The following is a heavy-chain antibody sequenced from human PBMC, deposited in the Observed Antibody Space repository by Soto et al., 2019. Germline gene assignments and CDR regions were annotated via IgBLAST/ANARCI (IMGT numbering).Heavy chain of an antibody. CDR1: GFTFSTYS. CDR2: ISSRSDI. J-gene: IGHJ6*02. Sequence: GGSLRLSCVGSGFTFSTYSINWVRQAPGKGLEWVSSISSRSDIYYADSVKGRFTIPRDNAKNSVSLQMNSLRAEDTAVYYCAREYTAWPLAYGLDVWGQGTTVTVSS. CDR3: AREYTAWPLAYGLDV. D-gene: IGHD2-2*02. V-gene: IGHV3-21*01.